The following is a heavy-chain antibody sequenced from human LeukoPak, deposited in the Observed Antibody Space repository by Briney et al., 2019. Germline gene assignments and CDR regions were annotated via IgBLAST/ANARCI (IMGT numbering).Heavy chain of an antibody. V-gene: IGHV3-23*01. CDR3: AKEVQYQLLLHGMDV. J-gene: IGHJ6*02. D-gene: IGHD2-2*01. CDR1: GFTFSSYA. CDR2: ISGSGGST. Sequence: SGGSLRLSCAASGFTFSSYAMSWVRQAPGKGLEWVSAISGSGGSTYYADSVKGRFTISRDNSKNTLYLQMNSLRAEDTAVYYCAKEVQYQLLLHGMDVWGQGTTVTVSS.